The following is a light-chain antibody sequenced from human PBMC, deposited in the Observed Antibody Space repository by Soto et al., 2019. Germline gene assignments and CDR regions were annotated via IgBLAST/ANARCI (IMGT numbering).Light chain of an antibody. CDR2: KAS. Sequence: DIQMTQSPSTLSASVGDRVTITCRASQSINSWMAWYQHKPSQAPKHLIFKASTLETGVPSRFSGSGSETEFTLTISSLQPDDSATYYCQPYNSYSRTFGQGTTVDIK. CDR3: QPYNSYSRT. CDR1: QSINSW. V-gene: IGKV1-5*03. J-gene: IGKJ1*01.